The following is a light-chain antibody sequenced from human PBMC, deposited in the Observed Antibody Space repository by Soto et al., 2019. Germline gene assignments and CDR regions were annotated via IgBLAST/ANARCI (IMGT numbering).Light chain of an antibody. CDR3: QQRTNSLT. CDR2: DAS. V-gene: IGKV3-11*01. CDR1: QNVSTY. Sequence: EIVLTQSPATLSLSPGERATLSCRASQNVSTYLAWYQQKPGQAPRLLIYDASNRATGIPARFSGSGSGTDFTLTISILEPEEVAVYYCQQRTNSLTFGPGTKVDIK. J-gene: IGKJ3*01.